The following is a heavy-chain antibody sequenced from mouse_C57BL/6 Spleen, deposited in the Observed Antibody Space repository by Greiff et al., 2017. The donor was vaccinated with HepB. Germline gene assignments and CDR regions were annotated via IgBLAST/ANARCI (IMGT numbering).Heavy chain of an antibody. V-gene: IGHV5-9*01. D-gene: IGHD3-2*02. CDR3: AREAGHFDY. CDR1: GFTFSSYT. J-gene: IGHJ2*01. CDR2: ISGGGGNT. Sequence: EVHLVESGGGLVKPGGSLKLSCAASGFTFSSYTMSWVRQTPEKRLEWVATISGGGGNTYYPDSVKGRFTISRDNAKNTLYLQMSSLRSEDTALYYCAREAGHFDYWGQGTTLTVSS.